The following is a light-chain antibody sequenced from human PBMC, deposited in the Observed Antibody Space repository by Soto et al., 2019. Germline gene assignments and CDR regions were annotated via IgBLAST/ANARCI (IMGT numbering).Light chain of an antibody. J-gene: IGLJ2*01. V-gene: IGLV1-47*01. CDR1: SSSIGSNY. CDR2: RNN. Sequence: QSVLTQPPSASGTPGQRVTISCSGSSSSIGSNYVYWYQQLPGTAPKLLIYRNNQRPSGVPDRFSGSKSGTSASLAISGLRSDDEADYYCAAWDDSLSARIGGGTKLTVL. CDR3: AAWDDSLSAR.